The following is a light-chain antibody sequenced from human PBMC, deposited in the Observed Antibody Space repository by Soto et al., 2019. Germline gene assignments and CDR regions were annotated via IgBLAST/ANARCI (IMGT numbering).Light chain of an antibody. CDR2: LGS. CDR1: QSLLHSNGYNY. V-gene: IGKV2-28*01. CDR3: QQYDNWLPIT. Sequence: DIVTTQSPLSLPVTPGEPASISSRSSQSLLHSNGYNYLDWYLQKPGQSTQLLIYLGSNRAYGVPDRFSGSGSGAEFTLTISSLQYEDFSFYYCQQYDNWLPITFGPGTRLDIK. J-gene: IGKJ5*01.